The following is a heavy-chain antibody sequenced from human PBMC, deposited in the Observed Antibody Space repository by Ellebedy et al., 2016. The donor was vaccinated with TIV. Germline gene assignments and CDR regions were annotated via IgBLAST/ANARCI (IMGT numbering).Heavy chain of an antibody. D-gene: IGHD3-3*02. J-gene: IGHJ5*02. Sequence: AASVKVSCKASGYTFTGYYIHWVRRAPGQGLEWMGWINPNSGDPNYAQKFQGRVTMTRDTSITTAYMELSSLRSDDTALYHCARALSASLTNWFDTWGQGTLVTVSS. CDR2: INPNSGDP. CDR3: ARALSASLTNWFDT. V-gene: IGHV1-2*02. CDR1: GYTFTGYY.